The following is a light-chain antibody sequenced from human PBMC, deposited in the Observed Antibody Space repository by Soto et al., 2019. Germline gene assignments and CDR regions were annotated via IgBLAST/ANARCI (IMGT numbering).Light chain of an antibody. CDR1: QSVSSN. J-gene: IGKJ5*01. CDR2: GAS. CDR3: QQYNNWPLS. Sequence: LAVTHSEANLTVSPCERATLSPGASQSVSSNLAWYQQKPGQAPRLLIYGASTRATGIPARFSGSGSGTEFTLTISSLQSEDFGVYYCQQYNNWPLSFGQGTRLEIK. V-gene: IGKV3D-15*01.